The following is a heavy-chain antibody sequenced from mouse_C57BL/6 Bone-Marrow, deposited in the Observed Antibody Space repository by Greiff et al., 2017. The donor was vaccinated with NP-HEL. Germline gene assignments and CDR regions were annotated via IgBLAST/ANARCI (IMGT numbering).Heavy chain of an antibody. Sequence: ESGPGLVKPSQSLSLTCSVTGYSITSGYYWNWIRQFPGNKLEWMGYISYDGSNNYNPSLKNRISITRDTSKNQFFLKLNSVTTEDTATYYCARDRTVVGAMDYWGQGTSVTVSS. V-gene: IGHV3-6*01. CDR3: ARDRTVVGAMDY. D-gene: IGHD1-1*01. J-gene: IGHJ4*01. CDR1: GYSITSGYY. CDR2: ISYDGSN.